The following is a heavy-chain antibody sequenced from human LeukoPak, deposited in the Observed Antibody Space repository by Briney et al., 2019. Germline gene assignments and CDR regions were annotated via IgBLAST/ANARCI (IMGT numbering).Heavy chain of an antibody. J-gene: IGHJ4*02. CDR1: GGPFRSYA. CDR2: LIPIFGTA. CDR3: ARDRERYGYYSSTSCYALDY. D-gene: IGHD2-2*03. V-gene: IGHV1-69*01. Sequence: ASVQVSCKAIGGPFRSYAISWVRQATGQGLEWMGGLIPIFGTANNAQKFQGRVTITADESTSTAYMELSSLRSEDTAVYYCARDRERYGYYSSTSCYALDYWGQGTLVTVSS.